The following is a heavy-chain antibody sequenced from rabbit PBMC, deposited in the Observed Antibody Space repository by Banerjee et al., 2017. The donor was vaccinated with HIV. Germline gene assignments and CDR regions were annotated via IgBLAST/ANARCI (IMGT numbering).Heavy chain of an antibody. J-gene: IGHJ3*01. CDR1: GFTLSSYW. D-gene: IGHD6-1*01. Sequence: QQQLVESGGGLVQPEGSLTLTCTASGFTLSSYWMSWVRQAPGKGPEWIGYINTGSGGTDYANWAKGRFTISKTSSTTVTLQMDSLTAADTATYFCARGGAYGSLGFWGPGTLVTVS. V-gene: IGHV1S45*01. CDR2: INTGSGGT. CDR3: ARGGAYGSLGF.